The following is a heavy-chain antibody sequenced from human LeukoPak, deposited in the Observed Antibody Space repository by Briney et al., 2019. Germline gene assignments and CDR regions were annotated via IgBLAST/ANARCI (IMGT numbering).Heavy chain of an antibody. D-gene: IGHD4-17*01. CDR3: VKEAPDYGAYSCFAP. CDR2: ISSNGGST. J-gene: IGHJ5*02. V-gene: IGHV3-64D*06. CDR1: GFTFSSYA. Sequence: PGGSLRLSCSASGFTFSSYAMHWVRQAPGKGLEYVSAISSNGGSTYYADSVKGRFTISRDNSKNTLYLQMSSLRAEDTAVYSCVKEAPDYGAYSCFAPWGRGPLFPVPP.